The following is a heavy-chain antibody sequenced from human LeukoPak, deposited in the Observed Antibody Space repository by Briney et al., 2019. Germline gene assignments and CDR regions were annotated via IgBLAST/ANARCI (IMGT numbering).Heavy chain of an antibody. V-gene: IGHV4-59*08. D-gene: IGHD3-22*01. CDR2: IYHSGAT. J-gene: IGHJ4*02. CDR1: GGSISSYY. Sequence: SETLSLTCTVSGGSISSYYWSWIRQPPGKGLEWIGSIYHSGATYYNPSLKSRVTISLDTSKNQFSLRLSSVTAADTAVYYCARASYSYDINGWVPFDYWGQGTLVTVSS. CDR3: ARASYSYDINGWVPFDY.